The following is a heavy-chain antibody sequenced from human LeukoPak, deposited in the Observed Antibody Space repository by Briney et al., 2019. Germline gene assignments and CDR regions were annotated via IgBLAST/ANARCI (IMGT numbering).Heavy chain of an antibody. J-gene: IGHJ4*02. CDR3: ARRDIVIVPAAMGGGYFDY. D-gene: IGHD2-2*01. Sequence: PSETLSLTCTVSGGSISSSSYYWGWIRQPPGKWLEWIGSIYYSGSTYYNPSLKSRVTISVDTSKNQFSLKLSSVTAADTAVYYCARRDIVIVPAAMGGGYFDYWGQGTLVTVSS. CDR2: IYYSGST. CDR1: GGSISSSSYY. V-gene: IGHV4-39*01.